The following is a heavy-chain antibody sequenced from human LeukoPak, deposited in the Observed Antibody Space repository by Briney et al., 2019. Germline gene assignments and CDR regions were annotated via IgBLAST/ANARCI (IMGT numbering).Heavy chain of an antibody. Sequence: PGGSLRLSCAASGFTFTNFWMTWIRQAPGKGLEWVANIKQDGSARNHVDSVKGRFTISRDNAKNSVFLEMNSLRDEDTAVYYCARDDPRGYYDSWGQGTLVTVSS. D-gene: IGHD1-26*01. J-gene: IGHJ4*02. CDR3: ARDDPRGYYDS. V-gene: IGHV3-7*01. CDR1: GFTFTNFW. CDR2: IKQDGSAR.